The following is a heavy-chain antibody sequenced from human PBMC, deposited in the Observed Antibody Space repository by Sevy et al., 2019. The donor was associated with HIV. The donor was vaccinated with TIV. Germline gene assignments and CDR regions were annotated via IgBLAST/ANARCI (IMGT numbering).Heavy chain of an antibody. Sequence: GGSLRLSCAASGFTFNIYAMSWVRQAPGKGLEWLSAISGGGDGTYYADSVKGRFTISGDNSRNTLYLQMNSLRAEDTAVYYCAKRPYYYYNSDGHLVSSTDEVDYWGQGTLVTVSS. CDR3: AKRPYYYYNSDGHLVSSTDEVDY. D-gene: IGHD3-22*01. CDR1: GFTFNIYA. CDR2: ISGGGDGT. V-gene: IGHV3-23*01. J-gene: IGHJ4*02.